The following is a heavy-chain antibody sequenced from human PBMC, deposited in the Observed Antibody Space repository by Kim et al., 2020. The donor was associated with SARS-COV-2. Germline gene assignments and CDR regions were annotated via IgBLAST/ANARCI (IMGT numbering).Heavy chain of an antibody. CDR1: GFTFSSYS. V-gene: IGHV3-21*01. Sequence: GGSLRLSCAASGFTFSSYSMNWVHQAPGKGLEWVSSISSSSSYIYYADSVKGRFTISRDNAKNSLYLQMNSLRAEDTAVYYCAISLRGGYDSSGSLTRPAKDNDAFDIWGQGTMVTVSS. D-gene: IGHD3-22*01. CDR3: AISLRGGYDSSGSLTRPAKDNDAFDI. J-gene: IGHJ3*02. CDR2: ISSSSSYI.